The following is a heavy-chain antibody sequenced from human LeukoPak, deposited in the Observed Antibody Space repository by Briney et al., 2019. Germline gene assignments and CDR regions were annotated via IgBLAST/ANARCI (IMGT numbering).Heavy chain of an antibody. CDR3: ARHGVMGAIYYYGMDV. Sequence: PSETLSLTCTVSGGSISSYYWSWIRQPPGKGLEWLGYIYYSGSTNYNPSLKSRVTISVDTSKNQFSLKLSSVTAADTAVYYCARHGVMGAIYYYGMDVWGQGTTVTVSS. CDR2: IYYSGST. V-gene: IGHV4-59*01. D-gene: IGHD2-8*01. J-gene: IGHJ6*02. CDR1: GGSISSYY.